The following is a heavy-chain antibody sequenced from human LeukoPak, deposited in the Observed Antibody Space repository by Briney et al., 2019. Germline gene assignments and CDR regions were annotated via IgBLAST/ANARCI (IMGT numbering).Heavy chain of an antibody. D-gene: IGHD3-3*01. CDR1: GFTFSSYA. Sequence: GGSLRLSCAASGFTFSSYAMSWVRQAPGKGLEWVSAISGSGGSTYYVDSVKGRFTISRDNSKNTLYLQMNSLRAEDTAVYYCAKSMEWLLFLSHFDYWGQGTLVTVSS. CDR2: ISGSGGST. J-gene: IGHJ4*02. V-gene: IGHV3-23*01. CDR3: AKSMEWLLFLSHFDY.